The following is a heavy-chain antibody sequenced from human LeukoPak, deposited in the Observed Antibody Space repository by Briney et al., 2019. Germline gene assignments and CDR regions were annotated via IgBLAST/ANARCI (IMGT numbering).Heavy chain of an antibody. J-gene: IGHJ3*02. D-gene: IGHD3-22*01. V-gene: IGHV4-34*01. Sequence: SETLSLTCAVYGGSFSGYYWSWIRQPPGKGLEWIGEINHSGSTNYNPSLKSRVTISVDTSKNQFSLKLSSVTAADTAVYYCARHPTLYLVGDYYDSSGYPDPAFDIWGQGTMVTVSS. CDR2: INHSGST. CDR1: GGSFSGYY. CDR3: ARHPTLYLVGDYYDSSGYPDPAFDI.